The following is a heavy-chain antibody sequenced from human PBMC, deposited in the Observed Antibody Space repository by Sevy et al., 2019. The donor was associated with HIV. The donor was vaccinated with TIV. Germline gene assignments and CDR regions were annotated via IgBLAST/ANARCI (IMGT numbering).Heavy chain of an antibody. V-gene: IGHV3-30*18. CDR3: AKKGGTSFGVVINYFDY. D-gene: IGHD3-3*01. Sequence: GGSLRLSCAASGFTFSSYGMHWVRQAPGKGLEWVAVISYDGSNKYYADSVKGRFTISRDNSKNTLYLQMNSLRAEDTAVYYCAKKGGTSFGVVINYFDYWGQGTLVTVSS. J-gene: IGHJ4*02. CDR2: ISYDGSNK. CDR1: GFTFSSYG.